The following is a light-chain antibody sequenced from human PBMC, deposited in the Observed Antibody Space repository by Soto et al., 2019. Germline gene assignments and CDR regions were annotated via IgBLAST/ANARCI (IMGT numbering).Light chain of an antibody. Sequence: SASTGDRVTITCRASQGISSYLAWYQQKPGKAPXXXXXXXXXXXXXXXXXXSGSGSGTDFTLTISCLQSEDFATYYCQQYYSYPLTFGPGTKVDIK. CDR2: XXX. J-gene: IGKJ3*01. CDR1: QGISSY. CDR3: QQYYSYPLT. V-gene: IGKV1-8*01.